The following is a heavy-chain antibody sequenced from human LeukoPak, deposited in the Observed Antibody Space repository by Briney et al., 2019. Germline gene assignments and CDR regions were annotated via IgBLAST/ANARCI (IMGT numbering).Heavy chain of an antibody. Sequence: GGSLRLTCAASGFTVSSNYMSWVRQAPGKGLEWVSAISGSGGSTYYADSVKGRFTISRDNAKNSLYLQMNSLRAEDTAVYYCARDVVFYYYDSSGYFGAFDIWGQGTMVTVSS. V-gene: IGHV3-21*01. CDR1: GFTVSSNY. CDR2: ISGSGGST. D-gene: IGHD3-22*01. J-gene: IGHJ3*02. CDR3: ARDVVFYYYDSSGYFGAFDI.